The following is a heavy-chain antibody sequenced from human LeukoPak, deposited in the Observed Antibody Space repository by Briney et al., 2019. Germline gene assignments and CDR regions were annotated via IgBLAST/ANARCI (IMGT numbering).Heavy chain of an antibody. CDR3: ARSPVLSPYYYGSGSYYGALDY. V-gene: IGHV4-61*01. D-gene: IGHD3-10*01. CDR1: GGSVSSGSYY. Sequence: SETLSLTCTVSGGSVSSGSYYWSWIRQPPGKGLEWIGYIYYSGSNNYNPSLKRRVTISVDTSKNQFSLKLSSVTAADTAVYYCARSPVLSPYYYGSGSYYGALDYWGQGTLVTVSS. CDR2: IYYSGSN. J-gene: IGHJ4*02.